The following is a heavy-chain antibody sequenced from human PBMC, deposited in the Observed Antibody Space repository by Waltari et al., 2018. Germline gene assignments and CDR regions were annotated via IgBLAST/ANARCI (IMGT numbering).Heavy chain of an antibody. CDR1: GFTFSSYE. V-gene: IGHV3-48*03. J-gene: IGHJ5*02. D-gene: IGHD3-10*01. CDR2: ISSSSSYI. CDR3: ARDLMVRGVNWFDP. Sequence: EVQLVESGGGLVQPGGSLRLSCAASGFTFSSYEMNWVRQAPGKGLEWVSSISSSSSYIYYADSVKGRFTISRDNTKNSLYLQMNSLRAEDTAVYYCARDLMVRGVNWFDPWGQGTLVTVSS.